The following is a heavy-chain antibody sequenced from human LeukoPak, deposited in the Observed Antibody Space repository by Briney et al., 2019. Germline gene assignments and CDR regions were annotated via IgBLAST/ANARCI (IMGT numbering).Heavy chain of an antibody. CDR2: IYYSGST. J-gene: IGHJ1*01. D-gene: IGHD6-13*01. V-gene: IGHV4-59*02. Sequence: ASETLSLTCTVSGASVSSYYWSWIRQPPGKGLEWIGYIYYSGSTNYNPSLKNRITISVDTSKNQFSLRLSSVTAADTAVYFCAMGFWYEEYFQHWGQGSLVIVSS. CDR3: AMGFWYEEYFQH. CDR1: GASVSSYY.